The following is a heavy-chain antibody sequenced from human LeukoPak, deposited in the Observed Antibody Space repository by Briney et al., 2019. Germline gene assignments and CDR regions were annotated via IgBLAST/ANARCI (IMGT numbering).Heavy chain of an antibody. Sequence: GGSLRLSCAASGFSFSSYAMAWVRQAPGKGLEWVSSMSGSGANSYYVDSVKGRFTISRDNSKNTLYLQMNSLRAEDTAVYYCAKGRWNLVAFDIWGQGTMVTVSS. D-gene: IGHD1-1*01. J-gene: IGHJ3*02. CDR3: AKGRWNLVAFDI. CDR1: GFSFSSYA. V-gene: IGHV3-23*01. CDR2: MSGSGANS.